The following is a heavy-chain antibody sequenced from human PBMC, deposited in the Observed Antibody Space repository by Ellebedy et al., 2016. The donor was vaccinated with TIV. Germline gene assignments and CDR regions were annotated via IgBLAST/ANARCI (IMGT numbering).Heavy chain of an antibody. V-gene: IGHV4-59*08. CDR3: ARHWGLGGIAAAAFDY. CDR1: GGSISSYY. D-gene: IGHD6-13*01. CDR2: IYYSGST. J-gene: IGHJ4*02. Sequence: SETLSLXXTVSGGSISSYYWSWIRQPPGKGLEWIGYIYYSGSTNYNPSLKSRVTISVDTSKNQFSLKLSSVTAADTAVYYCARHWGLGGIAAAAFDYWGQGTLVTVSS.